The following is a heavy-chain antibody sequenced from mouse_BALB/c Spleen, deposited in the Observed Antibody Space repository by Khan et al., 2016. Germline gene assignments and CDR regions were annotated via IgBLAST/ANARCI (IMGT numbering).Heavy chain of an antibody. Sequence: QIQLVQSGPELKKPGETVKISCKASGYTFTNYGMNWVKQAPGKGLKWMGWINTYTGEPTYADDFKGRFAFSLETSASTAYLQINNLKNEAMATYVCARGYGNYLYYYAMDYWGQGTSVTVSS. CDR3: ARGYGNYLYYYAMDY. V-gene: IGHV9-1*02. D-gene: IGHD2-10*02. J-gene: IGHJ4*01. CDR1: GYTFTNYG. CDR2: INTYTGEP.